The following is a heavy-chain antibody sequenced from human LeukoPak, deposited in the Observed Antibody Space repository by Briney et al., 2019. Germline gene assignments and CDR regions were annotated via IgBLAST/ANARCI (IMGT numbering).Heavy chain of an antibody. D-gene: IGHD5-18*01. J-gene: IGHJ4*02. CDR3: AKDTAQGYTYGTIEQDY. CDR2: VSESGEIT. V-gene: IGHV3-23*01. Sequence: PGGSLRLSCAASGIAFSTYAMSWVRQAPGKGLEWVSVVSESGEITHYADSVKSRFTISRDNSKNTVYLQMNSLRAEDSAVYYCAKDTAQGYTYGTIEQDYWGQGTRVTVSS. CDR1: GIAFSTYA.